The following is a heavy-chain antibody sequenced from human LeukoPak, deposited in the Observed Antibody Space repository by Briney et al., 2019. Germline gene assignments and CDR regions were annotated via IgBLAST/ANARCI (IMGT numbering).Heavy chain of an antibody. CDR2: MNPNSGNT. J-gene: IGHJ3*02. D-gene: IGHD7-27*01. Sequence: ASVKVSCKASGYTFTSYDINWVRQATGQGLEWMGWMNPNSGNTGYAQKFQGRVTMTRNTSISTAHMELSSLRSEDTAVYYCARPKTGDRAFDIWGQGTMVTVSS. V-gene: IGHV1-8*01. CDR3: ARPKTGDRAFDI. CDR1: GYTFTSYD.